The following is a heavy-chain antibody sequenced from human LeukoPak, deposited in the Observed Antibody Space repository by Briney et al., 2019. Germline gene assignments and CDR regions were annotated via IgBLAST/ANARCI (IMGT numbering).Heavy chain of an antibody. CDR1: GGSFSGYY. Sequence: PSETLSLTCAVYGGSFSGYYWNWIRQPPGKGLEWIGEINHSGSTNYNPSLKSRVTISVDTSKNQFSLKLSSVTAADTAVYYCARGPMEAAAGPDYWGQGTLVTVSS. CDR2: INHSGST. CDR3: ARGPMEAAAGPDY. J-gene: IGHJ4*02. D-gene: IGHD6-13*01. V-gene: IGHV4-34*01.